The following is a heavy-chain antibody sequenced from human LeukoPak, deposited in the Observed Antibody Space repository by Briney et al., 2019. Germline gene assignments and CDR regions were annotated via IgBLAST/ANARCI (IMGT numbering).Heavy chain of an antibody. CDR2: ISYDGSNK. Sequence: GGSLRLSCAASGFTFSSYAMHWVRQAPGKGLEWVAVISYDGSNKYYADSVKGRLTISRDNSKNTLYLQMNSLRAEDTAVYYCARSPSRYGYWDDAFDIWGQGTMVTVSS. D-gene: IGHD5-18*01. V-gene: IGHV3-30*04. CDR3: ARSPSRYGYWDDAFDI. CDR1: GFTFSSYA. J-gene: IGHJ3*02.